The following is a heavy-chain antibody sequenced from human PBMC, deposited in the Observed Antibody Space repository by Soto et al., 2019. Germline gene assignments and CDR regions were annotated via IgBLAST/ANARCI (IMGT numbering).Heavy chain of an antibody. Sequence: EVQLVESGGGLVQPGGSLRLSCAASGFLFNTYWMFWVRQAPRKGLLWVSRIKSDGSSTNYVDSVKGRFTISRDNAKNTLYLQMTSLRAEDTAVYYCAIGGGDYNYLDYWGQGILVTVSS. V-gene: IGHV3-74*01. CDR1: GFLFNTYW. CDR3: AIGGGDYNYLDY. J-gene: IGHJ4*02. D-gene: IGHD3-9*01. CDR2: IKSDGSST.